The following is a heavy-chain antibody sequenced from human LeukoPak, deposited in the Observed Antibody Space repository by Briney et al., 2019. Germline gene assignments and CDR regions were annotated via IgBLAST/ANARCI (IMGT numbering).Heavy chain of an antibody. J-gene: IGHJ4*02. Sequence: PGGSLRLSCAASGFTFSSSWMHWVRQAPGKGLVWLSRINSDGGDTTYADSVKGRFTISRDNAKNTVYLQMNSLRAEDTAMYYCARASGTDSRGSLQIVYWGRSTRDTVSS. V-gene: IGHV3-74*01. CDR1: GFTFSSSW. CDR3: ARASGTDSRGSLQIVY. CDR2: INSDGGDT. D-gene: IGHD3-22*01.